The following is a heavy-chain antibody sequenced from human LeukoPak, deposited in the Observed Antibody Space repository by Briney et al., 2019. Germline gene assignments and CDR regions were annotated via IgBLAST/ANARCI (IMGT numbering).Heavy chain of an antibody. CDR1: GGSISSYY. CDR3: ARQRKGYYDSSGYFDY. D-gene: IGHD3-22*01. Sequence: SETLSLTCNVSGGSISSYYWSWIRQPPGKGLEWIGYIYYSGSTNYNPSLKSRVTISVDTSKNQFSLKLSSVTAADTAGYYCARQRKGYYDSSGYFDYWGQGTLVTVSS. J-gene: IGHJ4*02. CDR2: IYYSGST. V-gene: IGHV4-59*08.